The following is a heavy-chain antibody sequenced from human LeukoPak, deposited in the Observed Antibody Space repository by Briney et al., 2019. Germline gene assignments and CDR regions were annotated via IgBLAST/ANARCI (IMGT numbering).Heavy chain of an antibody. CDR3: AGGYSYGRRYFDY. D-gene: IGHD5-18*01. CDR2: IYYSGST. J-gene: IGHJ4*02. CDR1: GGSISSYY. Sequence: SETLSLTCTVSGGSISSYYWSWIRQPPGKGLEWIGYIYYSGSTNYNPSLKSRVTISVDTSKNQFSLKLSSVTAADTAVYYCAGGYSYGRRYFDYWGQGTLVTVSS. V-gene: IGHV4-59*01.